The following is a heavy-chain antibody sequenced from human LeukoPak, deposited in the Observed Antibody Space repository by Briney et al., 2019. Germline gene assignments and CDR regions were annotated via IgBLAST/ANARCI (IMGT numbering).Heavy chain of an antibody. D-gene: IGHD4-17*01. CDR1: GFTFSSYW. CDR3: ARGYGDSIHFDY. Sequence: PGGSLRLSCTASGFTFSSYWMSWVRQAPGKGLEWVANMKRDGSEKYYVDSVKGRFTISRDNAKNSLYLQMNSLRAEEAAVYYCARGYGDSIHFDYWGQGTLVTVSS. V-gene: IGHV3-7*04. CDR2: MKRDGSEK. J-gene: IGHJ4*02.